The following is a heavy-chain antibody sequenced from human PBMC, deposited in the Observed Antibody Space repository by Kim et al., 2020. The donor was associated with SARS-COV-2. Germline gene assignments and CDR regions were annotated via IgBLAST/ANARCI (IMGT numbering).Heavy chain of an antibody. CDR2: ISASGGDT. CDR1: GFTFSSYA. D-gene: IGHD4-4*01. CDR3: AKVTTITAPFFDY. Sequence: GGSLRLSCAASGFTFSSYALSWVRQAPGKGLEWVSGISASGGDTYYADSVQGRFTSSRDNSKNALKLEMNSLRAEDTALYYCAKVTTITAPFFDYWGPGTLVPRSS. J-gene: IGHJ4*02. V-gene: IGHV3-23*01.